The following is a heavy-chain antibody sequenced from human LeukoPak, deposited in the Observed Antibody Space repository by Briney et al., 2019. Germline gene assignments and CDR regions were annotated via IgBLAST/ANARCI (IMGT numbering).Heavy chain of an antibody. D-gene: IGHD2-15*01. J-gene: IGHJ3*02. V-gene: IGHV1-18*01. CDR1: GYTFTSHG. Sequence: ASVKVSCKASGYTFTSHGISWVRQAPGQGLEWMGWISAYNGNTNYAQKLQGRVTMTTDTSTSTAYMELRSLRSDDKAVNYCARDLCSGGSCYSGNDAFDIWGQGTMVAVSS. CDR3: ARDLCSGGSCYSGNDAFDI. CDR2: ISAYNGNT.